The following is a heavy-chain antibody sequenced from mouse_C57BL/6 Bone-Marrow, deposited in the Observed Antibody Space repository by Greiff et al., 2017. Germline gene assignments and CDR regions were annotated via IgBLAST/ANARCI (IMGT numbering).Heavy chain of an antibody. D-gene: IGHD2-1*01. J-gene: IGHJ3*01. CDR2: ISNGGGST. Sequence: DVKLVESGGGLVQPGGSLKLSCAASGFTFSDYYMYWVRQTPEKRLEWVAYISNGGGSTYYPDTVKGRFTISRDNAKNTLYLQMSRLKSEDTAMYYCAREGVYYASFAYWGQGTLVTVSA. V-gene: IGHV5-12*01. CDR1: GFTFSDYY. CDR3: AREGVYYASFAY.